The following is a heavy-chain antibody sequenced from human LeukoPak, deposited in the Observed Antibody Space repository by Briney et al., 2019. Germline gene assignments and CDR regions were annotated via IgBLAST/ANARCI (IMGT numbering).Heavy chain of an antibody. J-gene: IGHJ4*02. D-gene: IGHD6-19*01. CDR1: GFTFDDSV. V-gene: IGHV3-20*04. CDR2: INWNGGST. Sequence: PGGSLRLSCAASGFTFDDSVMSWVRQVPGKGLEWVSGINWNGGSTGYVDSVKGRFTISRDNAKNSLYLQMNSLRAEDTAVYYCARDLGYSSGPNYWGQGTRVTVSS. CDR3: ARDLGYSSGPNY.